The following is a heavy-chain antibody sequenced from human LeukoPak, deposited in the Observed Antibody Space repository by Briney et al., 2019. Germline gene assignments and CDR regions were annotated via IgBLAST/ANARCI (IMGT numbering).Heavy chain of an antibody. CDR3: AREGARWEPSF. D-gene: IGHD1-26*01. Sequence: SETLSLTCTVSGGSISGYYWSWIRQPPGKGLEWIGYIYYSGSTSYNPSLKSRVTISVDTSKNQFSLKLSSVTAADTAVYYCAREGARWEPSFWGQGTMVTVSS. CDR1: GGSISGYY. V-gene: IGHV4-59*01. J-gene: IGHJ3*01. CDR2: IYYSGST.